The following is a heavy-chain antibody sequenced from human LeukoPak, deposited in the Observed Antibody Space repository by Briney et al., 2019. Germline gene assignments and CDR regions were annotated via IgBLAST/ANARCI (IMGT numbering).Heavy chain of an antibody. V-gene: IGHV4-59*01. CDR1: GGSISSYY. CDR3: ARDIHYDSSGYSLPHWFDP. D-gene: IGHD3-22*01. Sequence: PSETLSLTCTVSGGSISSYYWSWIRQPPGKGLEWIGYIYYSGSTNYNPSLKSRVTISVDTSKNQFSLKLSSVTAADTAVYYCARDIHYDSSGYSLPHWFDPWGQGTLATVSS. J-gene: IGHJ5*02. CDR2: IYYSGST.